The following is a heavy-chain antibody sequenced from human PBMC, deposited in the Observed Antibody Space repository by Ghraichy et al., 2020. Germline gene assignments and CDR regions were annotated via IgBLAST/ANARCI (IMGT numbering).Heavy chain of an antibody. CDR3: ARGEGA. CDR1: GCSISSGDSS. CDR2: FYHRGGT. V-gene: IGHV4-30-4*01. Sequence: SETLSLTCTVSGCSISSGDSSWHWVRQPPGKGLEWIGNFYHRGGTDYNPSLKNRVTISVDTSKNLFSLKVSSVTAADTAVYYCARGEGAWGRGTTGTVSS. J-gene: IGHJ6*02.